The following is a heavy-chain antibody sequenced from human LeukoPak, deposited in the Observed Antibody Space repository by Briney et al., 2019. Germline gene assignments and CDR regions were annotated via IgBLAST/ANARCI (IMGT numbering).Heavy chain of an antibody. J-gene: IGHJ4*02. V-gene: IGHV3-74*01. D-gene: IGHD4-17*01. CDR3: ARDFDGPRASDY. Sequence: GGSLRLSCAASGFTFSYFWMHWFRQTPGKGLVWVSCINTDGSYSSYADSVKGRFTISRDNVRNTLYLQMNSLRAEDSAVYYCARDFDGPRASDYWGQGTLVTVSS. CDR1: GFTFSYFW. CDR2: INTDGSYS.